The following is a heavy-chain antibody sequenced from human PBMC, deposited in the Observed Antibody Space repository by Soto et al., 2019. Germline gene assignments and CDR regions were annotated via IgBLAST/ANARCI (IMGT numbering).Heavy chain of an antibody. J-gene: IGHJ4*02. D-gene: IGHD2-8*02. CDR1: GGSISGYY. V-gene: IGHV4-59*01. Sequence: SETLSLTCTVSGGSISGYYWSWIRQPPGKGLEWIGYMYKTGSTVYNPPFKSRVTISVDTSKNQFSLKLNSVTAADTAVYYCARDKITGLFDYWGQGTLVTVSS. CDR2: MYKTGST. CDR3: ARDKITGLFDY.